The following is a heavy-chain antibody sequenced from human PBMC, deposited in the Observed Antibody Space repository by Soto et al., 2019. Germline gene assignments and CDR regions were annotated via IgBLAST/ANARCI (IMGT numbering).Heavy chain of an antibody. CDR3: ARDGYNWDHDY. V-gene: IGHV3-11*05. Sequence: QVQLVESGGGLVKTGGSLRLSCAASGFTFSDYYMSWIRQAPGKGLEWVSYISSSSSYTNYADSVKGRFTISRDNAKNSLYLQINSLRAEDTAVYYCARDGYNWDHDYWGQGTLVTVSS. CDR2: ISSSSSYT. D-gene: IGHD5-12*01. J-gene: IGHJ4*02. CDR1: GFTFSDYY.